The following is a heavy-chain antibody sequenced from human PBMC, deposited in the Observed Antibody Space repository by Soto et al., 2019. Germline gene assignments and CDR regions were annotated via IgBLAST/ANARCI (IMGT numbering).Heavy chain of an antibody. CDR3: VRAAGTMIVGVIGEPNPHGALVN. CDR1: GGSITSSNW. CDR2: IYHSGST. J-gene: IGHJ4*02. D-gene: IGHD3-22*01. V-gene: IGHV4-4*02. Sequence: QVQLQESGPGLVKPSGTLSLTCAVSGGSITSSNWWSWVRQPPGKGLEWIGEIYHSGSTNYNPSLKSRGTISVDKSTHQLSLRLTSVTAADTAVYYCVRAAGTMIVGVIGEPNPHGALVNWGQGTLVTVSS.